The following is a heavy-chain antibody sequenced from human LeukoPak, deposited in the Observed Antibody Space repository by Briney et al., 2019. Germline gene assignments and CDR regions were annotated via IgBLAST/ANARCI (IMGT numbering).Heavy chain of an antibody. CDR2: ISSTGNTI. D-gene: IGHD5-24*01. J-gene: IGHJ4*02. Sequence: GGSLRLSCAASGFIVSDYYMSWIRQAPGKGLEWVSYISSTGNTIKYADSVKGRFTISRDSAKNSVYLQTNSLRAEDTAVFYCARGLSQGWQQPPFDYWGQGTLVTVSS. CDR3: ARGLSQGWQQPPFDY. CDR1: GFIVSDYY. V-gene: IGHV3-11*04.